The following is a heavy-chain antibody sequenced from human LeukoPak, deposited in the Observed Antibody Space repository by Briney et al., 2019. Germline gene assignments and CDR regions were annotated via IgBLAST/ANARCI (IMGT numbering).Heavy chain of an antibody. CDR3: AKSSSGWYGGFDY. V-gene: IGHV3-30*02. D-gene: IGHD6-19*01. CDR2: IWSDGSSK. J-gene: IGHJ4*02. CDR1: GFTFSSYG. Sequence: QAGGSLILSCAASGFTFSSYGMHWVRQAPGKGLEWVAVIWSDGSSKHYADSVKGRFTISRDNSKNTVYLQMNSLRAEDTAVYYCAKSSSGWYGGFDYWGQGTLVTVSS.